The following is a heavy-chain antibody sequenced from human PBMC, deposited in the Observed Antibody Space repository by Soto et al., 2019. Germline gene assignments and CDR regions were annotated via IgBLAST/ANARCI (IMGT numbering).Heavy chain of an antibody. CDR2: ISADSGYT. CDR3: ARDEPPGSLYGMDA. D-gene: IGHD3-10*01. V-gene: IGHV1-18*01. J-gene: IGHJ6*02. CDR1: GYIFTTYG. Sequence: QIPLGQFGGEVARPGASVTVSCEASGYIFTTYGLSWVRQTPAHGLEWMGWISADSGYTQYAQFFQGRVTLTRETSRNKGYMTLGDMTSGDTGIYYCARDEPPGSLYGMDAWGQGTAVTVSS.